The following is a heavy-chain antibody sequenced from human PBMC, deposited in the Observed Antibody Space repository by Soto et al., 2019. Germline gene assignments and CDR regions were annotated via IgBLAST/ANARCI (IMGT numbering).Heavy chain of an antibody. J-gene: IGHJ4*02. D-gene: IGHD3-9*01. CDR2: ISGSGGST. V-gene: IGHV3-23*01. Sequence: HPGGSLRLSCAASGFTFSSYAMSWVRQAPGKGLEWVSAISGSGGSTYYADSVKGRFTISRDNSKNTLYLQMNSLRAEDTAVYYCAKDRQRKGTQVLRYFDWEDYWGQGTLVTVSS. CDR3: AKDRQRKGTQVLRYFDWEDY. CDR1: GFTFSSYA.